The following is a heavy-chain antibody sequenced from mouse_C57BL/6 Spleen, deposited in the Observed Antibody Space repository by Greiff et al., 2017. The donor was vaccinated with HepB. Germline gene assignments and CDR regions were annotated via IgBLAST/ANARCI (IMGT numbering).Heavy chain of an antibody. Sequence: QVQLKQSGPELVKPGASVKISCKASGYTFTDYYINWVKQRPGQGLEWIGWIFPGSGSTYYNEKFKGKATLTVDKSSSTAYMLLSSLTSEDSAVYFCARSHYYGSRSYAMDYWGQGTSVTVSS. CDR2: IFPGSGST. V-gene: IGHV1-75*01. CDR3: ARSHYYGSRSYAMDY. CDR1: GYTFTDYY. J-gene: IGHJ4*01. D-gene: IGHD1-1*01.